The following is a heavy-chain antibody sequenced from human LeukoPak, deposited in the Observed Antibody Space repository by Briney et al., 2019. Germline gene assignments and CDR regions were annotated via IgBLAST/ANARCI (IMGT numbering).Heavy chain of an antibody. D-gene: IGHD6-6*01. CDR1: GFTFSSYW. J-gene: IGHJ4*02. V-gene: IGHV3-74*01. CDR2: INSDGSRT. CDR3: AKSSIAARLSADYFDY. Sequence: PGGSLRLSCAASGFTFSSYWMHWVRQAPGKGLVWVSRINSDGSRTNYADSVEGRFTISRDNAKNTLYLQINSLRAEDTAVYYCAKSSIAARLSADYFDYWGQGTLVTVSS.